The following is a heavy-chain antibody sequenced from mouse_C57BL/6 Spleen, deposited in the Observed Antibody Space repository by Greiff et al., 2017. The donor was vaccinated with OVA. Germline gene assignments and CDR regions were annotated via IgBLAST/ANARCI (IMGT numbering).Heavy chain of an antibody. Sequence: QVQLQQSGAELARPGASVKMSCKASGYTFTSYTMHWVKQRPGRGLEWIGYINPSSGYTKYNQKFKDKATLTADKSSSTAYMQLSSLTSEDSAVYYCARESYYGSFDYWGQGTTRTVSS. J-gene: IGHJ2*01. CDR3: ARESYYGSFDY. V-gene: IGHV1-4*01. CDR2: INPSSGYT. CDR1: GYTFTSYT. D-gene: IGHD1-1*01.